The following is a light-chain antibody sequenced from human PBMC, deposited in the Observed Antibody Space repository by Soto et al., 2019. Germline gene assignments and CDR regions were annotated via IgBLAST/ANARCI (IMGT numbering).Light chain of an antibody. CDR2: ATS. CDR3: QQARSFTVT. V-gene: IGKV1D-12*01. Sequence: DIQMTQSPSSLSASVGDTVTITCRSSQDVFRWLSWYQQKQGKAPKIXIFATSSLQSGVPSRFSGSGSGTDFTLTISSLQSEDFATYYCQQARSFTVTFGQGTRLEIK. J-gene: IGKJ5*01. CDR1: QDVFRW.